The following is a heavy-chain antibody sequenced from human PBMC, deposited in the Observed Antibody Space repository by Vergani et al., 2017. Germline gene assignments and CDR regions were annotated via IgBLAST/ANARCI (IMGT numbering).Heavy chain of an antibody. Sequence: QVQLQQWGAGLLKPSETLSLTCAVYGGSFSGYYWSWIRQPPGKGLGWIGYIYYSGSTNYNPSLKSRVTISVDTSKNQFSLKLSSVTAADTAVYYCARDHSEGYGDDVGAFDIWGQGTMVTVSS. CDR3: ARDHSEGYGDDVGAFDI. CDR2: IYYSGST. D-gene: IGHD4-17*01. V-gene: IGHV4-34*11. CDR1: GGSFSGYY. J-gene: IGHJ3*02.